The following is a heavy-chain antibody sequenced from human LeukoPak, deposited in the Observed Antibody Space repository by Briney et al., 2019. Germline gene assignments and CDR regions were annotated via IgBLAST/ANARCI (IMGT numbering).Heavy chain of an antibody. CDR1: GFTFSTYA. CDR3: AKGSAAAGTIYTFDT. J-gene: IGHJ3*02. D-gene: IGHD6-13*01. CDR2: ITGSGGSA. V-gene: IGHV3-23*01. Sequence: GGSLRLSCAASGFTFSTYAMSWVRQAPGKGLEWVSAITGSGGSAYYADSVKGRFTISRDNSKNTLNLQMNSLRAEDTAVYYCAKGSAAAGTIYTFDTWGQGTMVTVSS.